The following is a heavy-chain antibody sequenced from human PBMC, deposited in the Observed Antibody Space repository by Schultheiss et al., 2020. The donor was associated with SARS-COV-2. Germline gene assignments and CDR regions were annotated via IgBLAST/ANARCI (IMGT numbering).Heavy chain of an antibody. CDR3: ARGRVGWYFDL. V-gene: IGHV4-61*08. J-gene: IGHJ2*01. CDR2: IYYSGST. D-gene: IGHD2-2*01. CDR1: GGSISSGDYY. Sequence: TLSLTCTVSGGSISSGDYYWSWIRQPPGKGLEWIGYIYYSGSTNYNPSLKSRVTISVDTSKNQFSLKLSSVTAADTAVYYCARGRVGWYFDLWGRGTLVTVSS.